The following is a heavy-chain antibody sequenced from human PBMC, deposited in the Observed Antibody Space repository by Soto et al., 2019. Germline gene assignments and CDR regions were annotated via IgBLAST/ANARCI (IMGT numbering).Heavy chain of an antibody. CDR3: ARESSSWSNWFDP. V-gene: IGHV4-61*01. CDR2: IYYSGST. D-gene: IGHD6-13*01. CDR1: GGSVSSGSYY. J-gene: IGHJ5*02. Sequence: SETLSLTCTVSGGSVSSGSYYWSWIRQPPGKGLEWIGYIYYSGSTNYNPSLKSRVTISVDTSKNQFSLKLSSVTAADTAVYYCARESSSWSNWFDPWGQGTLVTVSS.